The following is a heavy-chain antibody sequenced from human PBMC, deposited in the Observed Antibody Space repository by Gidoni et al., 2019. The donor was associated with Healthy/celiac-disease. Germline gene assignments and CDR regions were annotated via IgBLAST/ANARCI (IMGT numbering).Heavy chain of an antibody. Sequence: KGRFTISRDNAKNSLYLQMNSLRAEDTALYYCAKDNYYDSSGYSDYWGQGTLVTVSS. J-gene: IGHJ4*02. D-gene: IGHD3-22*01. CDR3: AKDNYYDSSGYSDY. V-gene: IGHV3-9*01.